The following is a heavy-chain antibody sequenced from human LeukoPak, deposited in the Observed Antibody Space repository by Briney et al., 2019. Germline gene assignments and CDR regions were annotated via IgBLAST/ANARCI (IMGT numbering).Heavy chain of an antibody. Sequence: ASVKVSCKASGYTFTSYGISWVRQAPGQGLEWMGWISAYNGNTNYAQKLQGRVTMTTDTSTSTAYMELSSLRSEDTAVYYCAREYSSGKDAFDIWGQGTMVTVSS. D-gene: IGHD6-19*01. V-gene: IGHV1-18*01. CDR2: ISAYNGNT. CDR3: AREYSSGKDAFDI. J-gene: IGHJ3*02. CDR1: GYTFTSYG.